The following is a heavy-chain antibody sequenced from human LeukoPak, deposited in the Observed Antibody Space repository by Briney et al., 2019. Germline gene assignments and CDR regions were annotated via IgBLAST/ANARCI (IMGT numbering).Heavy chain of an antibody. Sequence: GGSLRLSCAASGFTFSSYGMHWVRQAPGEGLEWVAVISYDGSNKYYADSVKGRFTISRDNSKNTLYLQMNSLRAEDTAGYYCAKLAVAGDSDPFDYWGQGTLVTVSS. CDR1: GFTFSSYG. CDR2: ISYDGSNK. CDR3: AKLAVAGDSDPFDY. J-gene: IGHJ4*02. V-gene: IGHV3-30*18. D-gene: IGHD6-19*01.